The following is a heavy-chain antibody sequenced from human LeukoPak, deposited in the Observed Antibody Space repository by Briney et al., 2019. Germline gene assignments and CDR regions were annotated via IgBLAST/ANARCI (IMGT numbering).Heavy chain of an antibody. J-gene: IGHJ6*04. V-gene: IGHV3-20*04. CDR1: GFTFDDYG. CDR2: INWNGGST. Sequence: GGSLRLSCAASGFTFDDYGMRWVRHARGKGVEWVSGINWNGGSTGYADSVNGPFTISRDNAKNSLYLQMNGLRAEDTALYYCARERGEYNWNYTSGVDVWGKGTTVTVSS. CDR3: ARERGEYNWNYTSGVDV. D-gene: IGHD1-7*01.